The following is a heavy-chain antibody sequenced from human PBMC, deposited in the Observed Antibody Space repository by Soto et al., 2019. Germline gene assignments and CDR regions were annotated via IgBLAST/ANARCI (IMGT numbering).Heavy chain of an antibody. J-gene: IGHJ4*02. V-gene: IGHV4-39*01. CDR3: AKNLPRTGRFDY. Sequence: LSLTCTVSGGSISSSSYYWGWIRQPPGKGLEWIGSIYYSGSTYYNPSLKSRTTISVDRSRNQFSLQVSSVTAADTAVYYCAKNLPRTGRFDYWGQGTVVTVSS. CDR1: GGSISSSSYY. CDR2: IYYSGST.